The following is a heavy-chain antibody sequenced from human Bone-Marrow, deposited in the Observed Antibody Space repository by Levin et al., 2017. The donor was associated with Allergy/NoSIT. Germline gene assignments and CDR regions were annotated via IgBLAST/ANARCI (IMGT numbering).Heavy chain of an antibody. J-gene: IGHJ4*02. Sequence: GESLKISCVASGYTFAIYGIHWVRQAPGKGLEWVTVISDDGNNKYYADSVRGRFTISKDNSKNTVYLQMNSLRGEDTAVYYGGKDLAGAIDFWGQGTLVTVSS. CDR2: ISDDGNNK. CDR1: GYTFAIYG. D-gene: IGHD1-26*01. V-gene: IGHV3-30*18. CDR3: GKDLAGAIDF.